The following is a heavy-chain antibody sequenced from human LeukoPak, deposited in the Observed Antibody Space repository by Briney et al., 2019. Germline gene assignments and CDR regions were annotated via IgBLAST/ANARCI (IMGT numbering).Heavy chain of an antibody. CDR3: ARLGRPDGFDI. Sequence: PSVTLSLTCTVSVRSISSSSYYCGWIRQPPGKGLEWIANIYYSEITYHNPSLKSRVTMSVDTSNNQFSLKLSSVTAADTAVYYCARLGRPDGFDIWGQGTIVTVSS. V-gene: IGHV4-39*01. CDR1: VRSISSSSYY. J-gene: IGHJ3*02. CDR2: IYYSEIT.